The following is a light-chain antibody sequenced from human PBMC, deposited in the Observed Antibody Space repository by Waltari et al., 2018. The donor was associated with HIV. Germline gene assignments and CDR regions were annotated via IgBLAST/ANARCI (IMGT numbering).Light chain of an antibody. Sequence: QSALTQPPYESGSPGQSVTIPCTGTRSDVGGSKYVSWYQQHPGKAPKLLIYYVNRRPSGVPDRFSGSKSANTASLTVSGLQADDEADYYCNSYAGSNNWVFGGGTKLTVL. CDR2: YVN. CDR1: RSDVGGSKY. J-gene: IGLJ3*02. V-gene: IGLV2-8*01. CDR3: NSYAGSNNWV.